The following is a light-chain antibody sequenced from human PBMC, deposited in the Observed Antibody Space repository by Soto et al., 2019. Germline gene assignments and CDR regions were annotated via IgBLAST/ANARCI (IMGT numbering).Light chain of an antibody. V-gene: IGKV1-5*01. Sequence: DIQMTQSPSTLSASVGDRVTITCRASQSLNSLLAWYQQKPGRAPKLLIYDASTLESGVPSRFSRSGSGTEFTLTISSLQTDDFATYYCQQYNSYSAWTLGQGT. CDR3: QQYNSYSAWT. J-gene: IGKJ1*01. CDR2: DAS. CDR1: QSLNSL.